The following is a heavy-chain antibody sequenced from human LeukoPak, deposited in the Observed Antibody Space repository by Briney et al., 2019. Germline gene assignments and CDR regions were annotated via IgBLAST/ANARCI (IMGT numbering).Heavy chain of an antibody. CDR2: IRYDGSNK. CDR1: GFTFSSYS. CDR3: AKDPSMITFGGVITAYYYYYMDV. J-gene: IGHJ6*03. D-gene: IGHD3-16*02. V-gene: IGHV3-30*02. Sequence: GGSLRLSCAASGFTFSSYSMNWVRQAPGKGLEWVAFIRYDGSNKYYADSVKGRFTISRDNSKNTLYLQMNSLRAEDTAVYYCAKDPSMITFGGVITAYYYYYMDVWGKGTTVTISS.